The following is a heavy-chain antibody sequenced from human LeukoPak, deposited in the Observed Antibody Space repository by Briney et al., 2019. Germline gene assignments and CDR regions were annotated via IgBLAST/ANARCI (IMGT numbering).Heavy chain of an antibody. CDR2: TYYRSKWYN. J-gene: IGHJ4*02. V-gene: IGHV6-1*01. D-gene: IGHD2-15*01. Sequence: SQTLSLTCAISGDSVSSKSVAWNWIRQSPSRGLEWLGRTYYRSKWYNEYAVSVKSRITINPDTSKNQFSLQLNSVTPEDTTVYYCAHASGYFDYWGQGTLVTVSP. CDR1: GDSVSSKSVA. CDR3: AHASGYFDY.